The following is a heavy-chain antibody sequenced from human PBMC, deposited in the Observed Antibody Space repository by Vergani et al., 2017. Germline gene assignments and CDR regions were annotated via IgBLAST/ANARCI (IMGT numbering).Heavy chain of an antibody. Sequence: QLQLQESGPGLVKPSETLSLTCTVSGGSISSSSYYWGWIRQPPGKGLEWIGSIYYSGSTYHNPHLKSRVTISVDTSKNQFSLKLRPVTAADTAVYYCARHESHYDSLTGYSFYYYGMDVWGQGTAVAVSS. CDR1: GGSISSSSYY. CDR2: IYYSGST. V-gene: IGHV4-39*01. D-gene: IGHD3-9*01. CDR3: ARHESHYDSLTGYSFYYYGMDV. J-gene: IGHJ6*02.